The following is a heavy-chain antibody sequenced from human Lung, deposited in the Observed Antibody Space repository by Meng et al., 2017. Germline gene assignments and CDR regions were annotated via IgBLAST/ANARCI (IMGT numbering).Heavy chain of an antibody. D-gene: IGHD5-24*01. Sequence: QVQLVQSGAEVRKPGASLQVSCETSGYIFTDFQIHWVRQAPGQGLEWMGRITPNSGGANYAQKFQGRVTMTRDTSIRTAYMDLSRLTSDDTAIYYCARDRDGYASFDHWGQGTLVIVSS. CDR2: ITPNSGGA. CDR1: GYIFTDFQ. CDR3: ARDRDGYASFDH. V-gene: IGHV1-2*06. J-gene: IGHJ4*02.